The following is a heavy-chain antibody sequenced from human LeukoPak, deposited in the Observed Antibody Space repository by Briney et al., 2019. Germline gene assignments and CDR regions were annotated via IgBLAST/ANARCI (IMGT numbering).Heavy chain of an antibody. D-gene: IGHD3-22*01. J-gene: IGHJ4*02. CDR2: IVVGSGNT. V-gene: IGHV1-58*02. Sequence: SVKASCKASGFTFTSSAMQWVRQARGQRLEWIGWIVVGSGNTNYAQKFQERVTITRDMSTSTAYMELSSLRSEDTAVYYCAAMYYYDSSGYYSQYYFDYWGQGTLVTVSS. CDR3: AAMYYYDSSGYYSQYYFDY. CDR1: GFTFTSSA.